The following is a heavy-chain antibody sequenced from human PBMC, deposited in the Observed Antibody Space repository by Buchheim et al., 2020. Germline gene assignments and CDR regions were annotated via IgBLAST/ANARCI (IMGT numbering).Heavy chain of an antibody. Sequence: EVQLVESGGGLVKPGGSLRLSCAASGFTFSSYSMNWVRQAPGTGLEWVSSISSRSSYIYYADSVKGRFTISSSNAKNSLYLQMNSLRAEDTAVYYCARGTDDFYYWGQGTL. CDR1: GFTFSSYS. CDR2: ISSRSSYI. D-gene: IGHD3-3*01. CDR3: ARGTDDFYY. J-gene: IGHJ4*02. V-gene: IGHV3-21*01.